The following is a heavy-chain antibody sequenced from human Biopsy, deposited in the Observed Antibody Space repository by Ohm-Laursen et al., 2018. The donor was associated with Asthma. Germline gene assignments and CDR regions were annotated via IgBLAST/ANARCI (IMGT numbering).Heavy chain of an antibody. V-gene: IGHV1-46*01. Sequence: ASVKVSCKASGYSFTSDYIHWVRQAPGQGLEWMGIFNPSGGSTSYAQKFQGRVTMTRDTSTSTVYMELSSLRSEDTAVYYCARGGGAHFQHWGQGTLVTVSS. D-gene: IGHD2-21*01. CDR3: ARGGGAHFQH. CDR1: GYSFTSDY. CDR2: FNPSGGST. J-gene: IGHJ1*01.